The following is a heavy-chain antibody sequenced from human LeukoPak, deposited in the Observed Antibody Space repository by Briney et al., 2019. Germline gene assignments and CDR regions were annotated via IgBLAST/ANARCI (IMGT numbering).Heavy chain of an antibody. CDR2: IYYSGNT. J-gene: IGHJ4*02. D-gene: IGHD2-2*01. V-gene: IGHV4-59*01. CDR3: ARGRTSWGY. CDR1: GGSISSYY. Sequence: SETLSLTCTVSGGSISSYYWSWTRQPPGKGLEWIGYIYYSGNTNYNPSLKSRVTISVDTSKNQFSLKLSSVTAADTAVYYCARGRTSWGYWGQGTLVTVSS.